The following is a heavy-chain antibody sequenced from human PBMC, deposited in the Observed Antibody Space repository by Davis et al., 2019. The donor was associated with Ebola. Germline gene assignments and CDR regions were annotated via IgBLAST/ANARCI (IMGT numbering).Heavy chain of an antibody. J-gene: IGHJ6*02. CDR3: ARASGYYPDV. V-gene: IGHV1-3*01. CDR1: GYTFKNYA. D-gene: IGHD3-22*01. CDR2: INAGNGNT. Sequence: AASVKVSCKASGYTFKNYAISWVRQAPGQRLEWMGWINAGNGNTKYSQKFQGRVTITRDTSASTAYMELSSLRSEDTAVYYCARASGYYPDVWGQGTTVTVSS.